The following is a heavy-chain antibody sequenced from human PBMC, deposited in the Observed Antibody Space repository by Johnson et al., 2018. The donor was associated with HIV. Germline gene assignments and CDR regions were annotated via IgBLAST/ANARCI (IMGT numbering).Heavy chain of an antibody. CDR3: AKDSSSWYGGAFDI. CDR2: IYYDGSNK. D-gene: IGHD6-13*01. J-gene: IGHJ3*02. V-gene: IGHV3-33*06. CDR1: GFTFSSYG. Sequence: QVQLVESGGGVVQPGRSLRLSCAASGFTFSSYGMHWVRQAPGKGLEWVAVIYYDGSNKYYADSMKGRFTISRDNYQNTLYLQMNSLRAEDTAVYYCAKDSSSWYGGAFDIWGQGTMVTVSS.